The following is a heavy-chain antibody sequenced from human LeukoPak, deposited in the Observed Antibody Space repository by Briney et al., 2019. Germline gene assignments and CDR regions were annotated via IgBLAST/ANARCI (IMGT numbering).Heavy chain of an antibody. CDR1: GYTFTSYG. Sequence: GASVKVSCKASGYTFTSYGISWVRQAPGQGLEWMGWISAYNGNTNYAQKLQGRVTVTTDTSTSTAYMELRSLRSDDTAVYYCARGGPYDFWSGYTNFDYWGQGTLVTVAS. CDR2: ISAYNGNT. J-gene: IGHJ4*02. V-gene: IGHV1-18*01. D-gene: IGHD3-3*01. CDR3: ARGGPYDFWSGYTNFDY.